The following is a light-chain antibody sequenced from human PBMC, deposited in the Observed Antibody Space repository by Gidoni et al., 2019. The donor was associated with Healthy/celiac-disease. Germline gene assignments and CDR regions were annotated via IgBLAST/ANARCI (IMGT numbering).Light chain of an antibody. CDR1: HDISNY. Sequence: DIQMTQSPSSLSASVGDRVTITCQASHDISNYFNWYQQKPGKAPKLLIYDASNLETGVPSRFSGSGSGTDFTFTISSLQPEDIATYYCQQYDNLSWTFGQGTKVEIK. J-gene: IGKJ1*01. V-gene: IGKV1-33*01. CDR3: QQYDNLSWT. CDR2: DAS.